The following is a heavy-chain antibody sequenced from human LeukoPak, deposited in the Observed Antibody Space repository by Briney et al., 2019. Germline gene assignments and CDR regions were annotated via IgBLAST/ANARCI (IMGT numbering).Heavy chain of an antibody. V-gene: IGHV3-30-3*01. Sequence: PGRSLRLSCAASGFTFSSYAMHWVRQAPGKGLEWVAVISYDGSNKYYADSVKGRFTISRDNSKNTLYLQMNSLRAEDTAVYYCARDQVTMVRGVPVYYMDVWGKGTTVTVSS. CDR2: ISYDGSNK. CDR1: GFTFSSYA. CDR3: ARDQVTMVRGVPVYYMDV. D-gene: IGHD3-10*01. J-gene: IGHJ6*03.